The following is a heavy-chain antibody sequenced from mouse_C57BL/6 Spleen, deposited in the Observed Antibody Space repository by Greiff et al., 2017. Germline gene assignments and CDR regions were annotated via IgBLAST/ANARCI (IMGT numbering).Heavy chain of an antibody. V-gene: IGHV1-69*01. J-gene: IGHJ4*01. D-gene: IGHD1-1*01. Sequence: QVQLQQPGAELVMPGASVKLSCKASGYTFTSYWMHWVKQRPGQGLEWIGEIDPSDSYTNYNQKFKGKSTLTVDKSASTAYIQLSSLTSEDSAVEYCARRYYGSSYAMDYWGQGASVTVAS. CDR3: ARRYYGSSYAMDY. CDR1: GYTFTSYW. CDR2: IDPSDSYT.